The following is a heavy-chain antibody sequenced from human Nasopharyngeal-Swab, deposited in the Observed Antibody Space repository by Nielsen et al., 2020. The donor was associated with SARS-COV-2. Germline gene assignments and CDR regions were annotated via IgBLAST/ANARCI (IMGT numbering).Heavy chain of an antibody. V-gene: IGHV4-59*01. CDR1: GGFINSYY. D-gene: IGHD2-15*01. CDR2: IYYSGST. J-gene: IGHJ4*02. Sequence: GSLRLSCTVSGGFINSYYWSWIRQPPRRGLEWNGYIYYSGSTNYNPSLKSRVTISLDTSKNQFSLKLSSVTAADSAVYYCARDTRRGGVDYWGQGTLVTVSS. CDR3: ARDTRRGGVDY.